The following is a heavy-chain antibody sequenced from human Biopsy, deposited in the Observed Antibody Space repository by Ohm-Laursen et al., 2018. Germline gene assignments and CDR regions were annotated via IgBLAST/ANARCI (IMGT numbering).Heavy chain of an antibody. J-gene: IGHJ4*02. V-gene: IGHV1-69*04. CDR3: AADADGYYTEFDY. Sequence: ASVKVSCKGVGYTFTGYYIHWVRQAPGQGLEWVGRIVPILGHLNYAQRFQGRVSITADKSTTYVYMELSRLTSGDTAVYYCAADADGYYTEFDYWGPGTLVTVSS. D-gene: IGHD3-3*01. CDR2: IVPILGHL. CDR1: GYTFTGYY.